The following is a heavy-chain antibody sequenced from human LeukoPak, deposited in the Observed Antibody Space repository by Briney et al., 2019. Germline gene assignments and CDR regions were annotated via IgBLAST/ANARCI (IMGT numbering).Heavy chain of an antibody. D-gene: IGHD3-22*01. V-gene: IGHV4-34*01. CDR2: INHSGST. CDR1: GGSFSGYY. J-gene: IGHJ6*03. Sequence: SETLSLTCAVYGGSFSGYYWSWIRQPPGKGLEGIGEINHSGSTNYNPSLKSRVTISVDTSKNQFSLKLSSVTAADTAVYYCASIINDSSGSYYYYYYMDVWGKGTTVTVSS. CDR3: ASIINDSSGSYYYYYYMDV.